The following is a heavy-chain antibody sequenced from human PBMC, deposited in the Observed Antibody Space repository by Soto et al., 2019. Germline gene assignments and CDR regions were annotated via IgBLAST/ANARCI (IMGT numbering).Heavy chain of an antibody. J-gene: IGHJ4*02. Sequence: GGSLRLSCEVSGFNFKNYGINWVRQAPGKGLEWVSSVSKSDYTYYSDSVKGRFTISRDNAKNSVSLQMNTLRAEDTAVYYCAREDSIIIPAVSDFWGKGTLVTVSS. CDR1: GFNFKNYG. V-gene: IGHV3-21*01. D-gene: IGHD2-2*01. CDR3: AREDSIIIPAVSDF. CDR2: VSKSDYT.